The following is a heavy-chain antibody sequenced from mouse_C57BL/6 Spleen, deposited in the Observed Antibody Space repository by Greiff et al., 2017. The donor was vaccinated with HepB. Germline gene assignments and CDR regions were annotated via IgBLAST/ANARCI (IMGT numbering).Heavy chain of an antibody. CDR1: GFTFSSYA. CDR2: ISDGGSYT. V-gene: IGHV5-4*01. Sequence: EVQVVESGGGLVKPGGSLKLSCAASGFTFSSYAMSWVRQTPEKRLEWVATISDGGSYTYYPDNVKGRFTISRDNAKNNLYLQMSHLKSEDTAMYYCARDQLGRGYFDYWGQGTTLTVSS. J-gene: IGHJ2*01. D-gene: IGHD4-1*02. CDR3: ARDQLGRGYFDY.